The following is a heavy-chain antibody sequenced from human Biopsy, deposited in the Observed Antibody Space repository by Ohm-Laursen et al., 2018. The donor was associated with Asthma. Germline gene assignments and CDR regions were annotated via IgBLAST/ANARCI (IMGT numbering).Heavy chain of an antibody. CDR3: ARASYDILTGYYNYFDY. CDR2: IIPIFGTA. J-gene: IGHJ4*02. V-gene: IGHV1-69*13. CDR1: SGTFSSYA. D-gene: IGHD3-9*01. Sequence: SVKASRNASSGTFSSYAISWARQAPGQGLEWMGGIIPIFGTANYAQKFQGRVTITADESTSTDYMELSSLRSEDTAVYYCARASYDILTGYYNYFDYWGQGTLVTVSS.